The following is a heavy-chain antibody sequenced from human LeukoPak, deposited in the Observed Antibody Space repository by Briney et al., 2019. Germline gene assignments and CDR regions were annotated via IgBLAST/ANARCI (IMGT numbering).Heavy chain of an antibody. CDR2: FNAGNGNT. CDR3: ARGGYCSGGSCRPILHY. Sequence: ASVTVSCKASGYTFTSYAMHWVRQAPGQRLEWMGWFNAGNGNTKYSQEFQGRVTITRDTSASTAYMELSSLRSEDMAVYYCARGGYCSGGSCRPILHYWGQGTLVTVSS. D-gene: IGHD2-15*01. V-gene: IGHV1-3*03. CDR1: GYTFTSYA. J-gene: IGHJ4*02.